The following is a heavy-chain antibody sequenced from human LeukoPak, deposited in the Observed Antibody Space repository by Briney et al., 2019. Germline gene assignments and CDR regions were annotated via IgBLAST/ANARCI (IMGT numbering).Heavy chain of an antibody. CDR2: INPNSGGT. V-gene: IGHV1-2*02. CDR3: VRQYYDILTGYSSKLDY. Sequence: ASVKVSCKASGYTFTGYYMHWVRQAPGQGLEWMGWINPNSGGTNYAQKFQGRVTMTRDTSVSTAYMELSRLRYDDTAIYYCVRQYYDILTGYSSKLDYWGQGTLVTVSS. CDR1: GYTFTGYY. J-gene: IGHJ4*02. D-gene: IGHD3-9*01.